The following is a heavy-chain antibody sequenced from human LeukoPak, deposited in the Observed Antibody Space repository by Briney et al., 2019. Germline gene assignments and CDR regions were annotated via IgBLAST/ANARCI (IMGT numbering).Heavy chain of an antibody. D-gene: IGHD3-3*01. CDR3: ARQAPYDFWSGYHYCFDY. CDR1: GGSISSGDYY. Sequence: SQTLSLTCTVSGGSISSGDYYWSWIRQPPGKGLEWIGYIYYSGSTYYNPSLKSRVTISVDTSKNQFSLKLSSVTAADTAVYYCARQAPYDFWSGYHYCFDYWGQGTLVTVSS. V-gene: IGHV4-30-4*08. CDR2: IYYSGST. J-gene: IGHJ4*02.